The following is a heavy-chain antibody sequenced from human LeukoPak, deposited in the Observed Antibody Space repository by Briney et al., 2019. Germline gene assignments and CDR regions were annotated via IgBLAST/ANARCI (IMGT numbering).Heavy chain of an antibody. CDR3: ARQSGQGDMYYYDSSGYNFDY. J-gene: IGHJ4*02. V-gene: IGHV4-39*01. Sequence: SETLSLTCTVSGGSISSSSYYWGWIRQPPGKGLEWIGSIYYSGSTYYNPSLKSRVTISVDTSKNQFSLKLSSVTAADTAVYYCARQSGQGDMYYYDSSGYNFDYWGQGTLVTVSS. CDR2: IYYSGST. CDR1: GGSISSSSYY. D-gene: IGHD3-22*01.